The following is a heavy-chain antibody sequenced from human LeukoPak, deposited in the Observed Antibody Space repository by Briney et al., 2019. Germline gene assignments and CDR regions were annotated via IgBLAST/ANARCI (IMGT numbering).Heavy chain of an antibody. V-gene: IGHV1-46*01. D-gene: IGHD5-24*01. CDR3: ATFYNYGY. J-gene: IGHJ4*02. CDR2: INPSGGST. CDR1: GYTFTSYY. Sequence: GASVKVSCKASGYTFTSYYMHWVRQAPGQGLEWMGIINPSGGSTSYAQKFQGRVIITADTSTDTAYMELSSLRSEDTAVYYCATFYNYGYWGQGTLVTVSS.